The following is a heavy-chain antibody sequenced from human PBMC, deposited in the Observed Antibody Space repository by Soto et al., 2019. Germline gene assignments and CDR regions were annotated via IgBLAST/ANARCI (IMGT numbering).Heavy chain of an antibody. J-gene: IGHJ5*02. D-gene: IGHD3-3*01. CDR3: ARWWSGSRQGFDP. Sequence: QVQLQESGPGLVKPSQTLSLTCTVSGGSISSDNYYWSWIRQHPGKGLEWIGYIYYSGSTYYNPSLKSGVTISVDTYKNQFALKLSSVTAADTAVYYCARWWSGSRQGFDPWGQGTLVTVSS. CDR2: IYYSGST. CDR1: GGSISSDNYY. V-gene: IGHV4-31*03.